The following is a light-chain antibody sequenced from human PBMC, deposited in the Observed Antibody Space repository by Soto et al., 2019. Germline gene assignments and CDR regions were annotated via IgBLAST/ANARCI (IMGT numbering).Light chain of an antibody. CDR3: NSYGGTNNYVV. Sequence: QSVLTRPPSASGSPGQSVTISCTGTSSDVGGYNYVSWYRQHPGKAPQLIIYDVNKRPSGVPDRFSGSKSGNTASLTVSGLQAEDEADYFCNSYGGTNNYVVFGGGTKLTVL. V-gene: IGLV2-8*01. CDR2: DVN. J-gene: IGLJ2*01. CDR1: SSDVGGYNY.